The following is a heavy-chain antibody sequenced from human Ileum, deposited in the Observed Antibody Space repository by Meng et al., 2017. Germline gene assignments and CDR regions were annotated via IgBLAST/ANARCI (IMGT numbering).Heavy chain of an antibody. CDR2: IHYSGST. CDR3: AAFCSGGSCPDY. V-gene: IGHV4-59*01. J-gene: IGHJ4*02. Sequence: QVQLQESGPGLAKPSETLSLTCTVSGASISSYYWIWIRQPPGKGLDWIGYIHYSGSTNYNPSLKSRITMSVDTSKNQVSLKLSSVTAADTAIYYCAAFCSGGSCPDYWGQGTLVTVSS. CDR1: GASISSYY. D-gene: IGHD2-15*01.